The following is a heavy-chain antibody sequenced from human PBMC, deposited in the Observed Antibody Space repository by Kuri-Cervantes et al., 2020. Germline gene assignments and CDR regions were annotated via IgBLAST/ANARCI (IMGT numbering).Heavy chain of an antibody. CDR2: ISSSGSTI. J-gene: IGHJ4*02. V-gene: IGHV3-11*01. CDR3: AKGIGQYSSSFPDY. CDR1: GFTFSDYY. Sequence: LSLTCAASGFTFSDYYMSWIRQAPGRGLEWVSYISSSGSTIYYADSVKGRFTISRDNAKNSLYLQMNSLTTEDTAFYYCAKGIGQYSSSFPDYWGQGTLVTVSS. D-gene: IGHD6-6*01.